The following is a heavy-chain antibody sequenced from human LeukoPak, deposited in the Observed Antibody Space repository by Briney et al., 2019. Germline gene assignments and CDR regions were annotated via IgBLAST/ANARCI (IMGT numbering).Heavy chain of an antibody. CDR1: GSTFSDYR. Sequence: GGSLRLSCEASGSTFSDYRMHWVRQAPGKGLVWVSRVRRDGIETNYADSVKGRFTISRDNARTTLYLQMNSLRAEDTAIYYCARNFVGSDSSDFDSWGQGTLVTASS. CDR3: ARNFVGSDSSDFDS. J-gene: IGHJ4*02. CDR2: VRRDGIET. D-gene: IGHD1-26*01. V-gene: IGHV3-74*01.